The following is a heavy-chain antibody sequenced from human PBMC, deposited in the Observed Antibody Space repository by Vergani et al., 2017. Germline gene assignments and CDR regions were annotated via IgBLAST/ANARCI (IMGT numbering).Heavy chain of an antibody. Sequence: EVQLVESGGGLVQPGGSLRLSCAASGFTFSSYEMNWVRQAPGKGLEWVSYISSSGSTIYYADSVKGRFTISRDNAKNSLYLQMNSLRAEDTAVYYCARERWLRDGMDVWGQGTTVTVSS. CDR2: ISSSGSTI. V-gene: IGHV3-48*03. CDR1: GFTFSSYE. D-gene: IGHD5-12*01. J-gene: IGHJ6*02. CDR3: ARERWLRDGMDV.